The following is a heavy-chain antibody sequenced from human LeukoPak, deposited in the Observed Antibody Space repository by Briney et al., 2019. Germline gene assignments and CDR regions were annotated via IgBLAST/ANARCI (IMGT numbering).Heavy chain of an antibody. CDR2: IYPGDSDA. CDR1: GYSFTTYW. CDR3: ATPTLGTIGEYLFDY. V-gene: IGHV5-51*01. D-gene: IGHD1-7*01. Sequence: GESLKISCKGSGYSFTTYWIGWVRQLPGKGLEWMGFIYPGDSDARYSPSFQGRVTISADKSISTAYLQWSTLKASDTAVYYCATPTLGTIGEYLFDYWGQGTLVTVSS. J-gene: IGHJ4*02.